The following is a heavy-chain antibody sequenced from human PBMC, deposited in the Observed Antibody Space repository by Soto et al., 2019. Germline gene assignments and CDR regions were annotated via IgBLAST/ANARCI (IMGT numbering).Heavy chain of an antibody. Sequence: ASVKVSCKVSGYTLTELSMHWVRQAPGKGLEWMGGFDPEDGETIYAQKFQGRVTMTEDTSTDTAYMELSSLRSEDTAVYYCATTPKLRYFDWLSIKYYYYYGMDVWGQGTTVTVSS. CDR1: GYTLTELS. CDR3: ATTPKLRYFDWLSIKYYYYYGMDV. CDR2: FDPEDGET. V-gene: IGHV1-24*01. D-gene: IGHD3-9*01. J-gene: IGHJ6*02.